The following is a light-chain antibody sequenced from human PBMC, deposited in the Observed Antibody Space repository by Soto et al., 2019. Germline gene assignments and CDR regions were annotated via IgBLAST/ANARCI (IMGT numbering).Light chain of an antibody. V-gene: IGKV3-15*01. J-gene: IGKJ4*01. CDR3: QQYNNWPPLT. CDR1: QSVSSN. CDR2: GAS. Sequence: EIVMTQSPATLSVSPGERATLSCRASQSVSSNLAWYQQKPGQAPRLLIYGASTRATGIPARFSGSVSGTEFTLTISSRQSEDFAVYYWQQYNNWPPLTFGGGTKVEIK.